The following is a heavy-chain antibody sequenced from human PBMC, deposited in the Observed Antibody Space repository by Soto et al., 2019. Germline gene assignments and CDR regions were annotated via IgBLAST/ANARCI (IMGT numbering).Heavy chain of an antibody. CDR3: ARNSGRANFGYYGMDV. V-gene: IGHV4-30-4*01. J-gene: IGHJ6*02. CDR1: GGSVTSVDYF. D-gene: IGHD3-10*01. Sequence: QVHLQESGPGLVKPLQTLSLTCTVSGGSVTSVDYFWTWVRQSPGKGLECIGYIYYTGTTYYNPSLESRLTMSIERSKNQFSLDLRSMTAADMAVYYCARNSGRANFGYYGMDVWGQGTTVTVSS. CDR2: IYYTGTT.